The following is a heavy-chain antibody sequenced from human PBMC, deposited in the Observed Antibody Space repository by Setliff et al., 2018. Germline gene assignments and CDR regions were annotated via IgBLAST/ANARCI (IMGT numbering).Heavy chain of an antibody. D-gene: IGHD3-22*01. V-gene: IGHV4-59*08. CDR3: ARQDRFYDRSVFVEYFQH. CDR1: GGSIRNYY. Sequence: SETLSLTCTVSGGSIRNYYWSWIRQPPGKGLEWIGYIFYSGSARYNPSLESRVTMSVDTSKNQISLKLTSVTAADTAVYYCARQDRFYDRSVFVEYFQHWGQGALVTVSS. CDR2: IFYSGSA. J-gene: IGHJ1*01.